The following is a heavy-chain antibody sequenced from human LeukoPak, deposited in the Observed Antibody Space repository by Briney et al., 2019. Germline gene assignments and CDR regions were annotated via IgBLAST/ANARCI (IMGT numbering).Heavy chain of an antibody. CDR3: IRSGGWPGF. D-gene: IGHD6-19*01. CDR2: IDDGGSAT. Sequence: GGSLRLSCEASGFIVSSYWMHWVRQAPGKGLVWVSRIDDGGSATAYADSVKGRFIISRDDAKNTVYLQMNSLRAEDTAMYYCIRSGGWPGFWGQGTLVTVSS. CDR1: GFIVSSYW. V-gene: IGHV3-74*01. J-gene: IGHJ4*02.